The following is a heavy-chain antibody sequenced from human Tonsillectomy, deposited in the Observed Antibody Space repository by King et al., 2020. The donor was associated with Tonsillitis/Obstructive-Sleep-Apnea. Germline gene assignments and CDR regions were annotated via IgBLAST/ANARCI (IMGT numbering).Heavy chain of an antibody. CDR2: ISYDGSNK. CDR3: ARGGYGDYGVHFGDY. J-gene: IGHJ4*02. D-gene: IGHD4-17*01. Sequence: QLVQSGGGVVQPGRSLRLSCAASRFTFSIYAMHWVRQAPGKGLEWVAVISYDGSNKYYADSVKGRFTISRDNSKNTLYLQMNSLRAEDTAVYYCARGGYGDYGVHFGDYWGQGTLVTVSS. CDR1: RFTFSIYA. V-gene: IGHV3-30*04.